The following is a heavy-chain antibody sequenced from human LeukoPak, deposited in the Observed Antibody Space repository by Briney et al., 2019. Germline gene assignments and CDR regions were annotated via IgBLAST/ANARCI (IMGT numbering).Heavy chain of an antibody. Sequence: GSLRLSCAASGFTFSSYSMNWVRQAPGKGLEWVSYISSSSSTIYYADSVKGRFTISRDNAKNSLYLQMNSLRAEDTAVYYCARDWRTGYFDYWGQGTLVTVSS. D-gene: IGHD4-17*01. CDR3: ARDWRTGYFDY. CDR1: GFTFSSYS. V-gene: IGHV3-48*04. J-gene: IGHJ4*02. CDR2: ISSSSSTI.